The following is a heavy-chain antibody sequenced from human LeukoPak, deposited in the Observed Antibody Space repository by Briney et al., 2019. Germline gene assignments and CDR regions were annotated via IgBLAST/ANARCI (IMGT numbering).Heavy chain of an antibody. CDR3: AKSDTRGAFDI. CDR2: ISGSGLTT. CDR1: GFIFSSNA. Sequence: GGPLRLSCAASGFIFSSNAMSWVRQAPGKGLEWVSGISGSGLTTYFADSVKGRFTISRDNSKNTLYLQMNSLRAEDTAVYYCAKSDTRGAFDIWGQGTMVTVSS. J-gene: IGHJ3*02. D-gene: IGHD3-9*01. V-gene: IGHV3-23*01.